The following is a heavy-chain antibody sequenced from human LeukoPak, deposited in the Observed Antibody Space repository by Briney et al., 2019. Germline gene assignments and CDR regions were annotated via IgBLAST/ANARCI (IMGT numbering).Heavy chain of an antibody. CDR3: AKDIRVPATAVY. CDR2: VSWDGATT. D-gene: IGHD2-2*01. J-gene: IGHJ4*02. V-gene: IGHV3-43*01. Sequence: GGSLRLSCAASGFTFSDYTMHWVRQAPGRGLEWVFRVSWDGATTHHADSVKGRFTTSRDNAKNSLYLQMNSLRAEDTALYYCAKDIRVPATAVYWGQGTLVTVSS. CDR1: GFTFSDYT.